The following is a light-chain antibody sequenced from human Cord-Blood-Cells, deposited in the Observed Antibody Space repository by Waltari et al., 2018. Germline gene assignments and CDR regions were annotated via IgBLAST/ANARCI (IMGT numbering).Light chain of an antibody. J-gene: IGLJ3*02. CDR1: SSDVGGYKY. Sequence: QSALTQPASVSGSPGQSITISCTGTSSDVGGYKYVSWYQQHPGKAPKLMIYDVSNRPSGVSNRFSGSKSGNTASRSISGLQAEDVADYYCSSYTSSSTWVFGGGTKLTVL. CDR3: SSYTSSSTWV. V-gene: IGLV2-14*03. CDR2: DVS.